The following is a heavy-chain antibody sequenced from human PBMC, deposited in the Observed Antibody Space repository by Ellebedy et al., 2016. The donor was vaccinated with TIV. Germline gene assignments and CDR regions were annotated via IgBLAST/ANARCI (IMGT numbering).Heavy chain of an antibody. V-gene: IGHV4-39*01. J-gene: IGHJ3*02. CDR2: IYYSGST. D-gene: IGHD6-13*01. CDR1: GCSISSSSYY. Sequence: MPSETLSLTCTVSGCSISSSSYYWGWIRQPPGKGLEWIGSIYYSGSTYYNPSLKSRVTISVDTSKNQFSLKLSSVTAADTAVYYCARHVVAAASPMTYDAFDIWGQGTMVTVSS. CDR3: ARHVVAAASPMTYDAFDI.